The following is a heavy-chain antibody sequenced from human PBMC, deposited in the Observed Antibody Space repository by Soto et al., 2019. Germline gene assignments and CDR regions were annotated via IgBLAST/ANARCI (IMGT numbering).Heavy chain of an antibody. V-gene: IGHV3-23*01. D-gene: IGHD4-17*01. CDR2: IHGGGNSA. CDR3: ATNRVRVTTSSPFDY. J-gene: IGHJ4*02. Sequence: EVQLLESGGDLVQPGRSLRLSCAASGFTFSGYAMSWVRQAPGKGLEWVSVIHGGGNSAYYADSVKGRFTISRDNSKNTLPLQMSSLRREDTAVYYCATNRVRVTTSSPFDYWPQGTLVTVSS. CDR1: GFTFSGYA.